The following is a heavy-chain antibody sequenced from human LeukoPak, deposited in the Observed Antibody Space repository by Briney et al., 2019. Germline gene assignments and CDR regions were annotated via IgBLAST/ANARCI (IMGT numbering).Heavy chain of an antibody. CDR3: ARIRDGYNIGY. V-gene: IGHV5-51*01. CDR1: GYSFTNYW. J-gene: IGHJ4*02. CDR2: LYPGDSDT. D-gene: IGHD5-24*01. Sequence: GESLKISCKGSGYSFTNYWIGWVRQMPGKGLECMGILYPGDSDTRYSPAFQGQVTISADKSISTAYLQWSSLKASDTAMYYCARIRDGYNIGYWGQGTLVTVSS.